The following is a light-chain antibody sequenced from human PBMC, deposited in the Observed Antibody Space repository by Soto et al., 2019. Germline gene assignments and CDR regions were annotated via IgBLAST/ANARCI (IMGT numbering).Light chain of an antibody. J-gene: IGKJ3*01. CDR1: QGLNRN. CDR2: AAS. Sequence: AIQLTQSPSSLSASVGDRVTITCRASQGLNRNLAWYQQKPGKAPKLLMYAASTLQKVVPSRFSGNGSGTDFTLTISSLQPEDFATYYCQQSRNYFTFGPGTKVDI. CDR3: QQSRNYFT. V-gene: IGKV1D-13*01.